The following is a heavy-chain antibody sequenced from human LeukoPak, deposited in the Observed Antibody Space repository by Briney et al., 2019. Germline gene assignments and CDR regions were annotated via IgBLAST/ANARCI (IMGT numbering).Heavy chain of an antibody. V-gene: IGHV4-34*01. CDR2: INHSGST. J-gene: IGHJ4*02. Sequence: KPSETLSLTCAVYGGSFSGYYWSWIRQPPGKGLEWIGEINHSGSTNYNPSLKSRVTISVDTSKNQFSLKLSSVTAADTAVYYCARGHRRLQGNYFDYWGQGTLVTVSS. CDR1: GGSFSGYY. CDR3: ARGHRRLQGNYFDY. D-gene: IGHD5-24*01.